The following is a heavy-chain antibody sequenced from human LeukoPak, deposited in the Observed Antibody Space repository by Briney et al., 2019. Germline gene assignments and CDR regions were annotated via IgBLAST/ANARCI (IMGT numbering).Heavy chain of an antibody. CDR1: GFTFISYE. Sequence: GGSLRLSCAASGFTFISYEMNWVRQAPGKGLEWVSVIYSGGSTYYADSVKGRFTISRHNSKNTLYLQMNSLRAEDTAVYYCARYSSRGNYWGQGTLVTVSS. D-gene: IGHD6-13*01. V-gene: IGHV3-53*04. CDR2: IYSGGST. CDR3: ARYSSRGNY. J-gene: IGHJ4*02.